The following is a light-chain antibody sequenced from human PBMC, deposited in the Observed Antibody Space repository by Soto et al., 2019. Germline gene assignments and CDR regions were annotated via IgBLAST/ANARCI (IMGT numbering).Light chain of an antibody. Sequence: QSVLTQPASVSGSPGQSINISCTGTSSDVGSYNYVSWYQQHPGKAPKLMIYEVSDRPSGISSRFSGSKSGNTASLTISGLQTEDEADYYCSSYTSSSTLFGTGTKGTVL. CDR2: EVS. CDR1: SSDVGSYNY. CDR3: SSYTSSSTL. V-gene: IGLV2-14*01. J-gene: IGLJ1*01.